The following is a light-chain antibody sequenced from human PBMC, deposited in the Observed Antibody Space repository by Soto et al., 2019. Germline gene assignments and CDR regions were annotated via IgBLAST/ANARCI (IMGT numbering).Light chain of an antibody. CDR3: QQRSDWRWT. J-gene: IGKJ1*01. CDR2: DTS. CDR1: QTVNNY. Sequence: LTQSPATLSVSPGGRTILSCRASQTVNNYLAWYQQKPGQAPRLLIYDTSKRAPGVPARFIGSGSGTAFTLTIDIVEPEDYAIYYCQQRSDWRWTFGQGTKV. V-gene: IGKV3-11*01.